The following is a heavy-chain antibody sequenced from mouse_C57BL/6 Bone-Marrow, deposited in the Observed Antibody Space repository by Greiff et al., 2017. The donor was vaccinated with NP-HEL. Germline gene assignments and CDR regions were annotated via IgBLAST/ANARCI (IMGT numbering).Heavy chain of an antibody. D-gene: IGHD1-1*01. CDR2: IWWDDDK. CDR1: GFSLSTFGMG. J-gene: IGHJ2*01. CDR3: ARIDYYGSGD. Sequence: QVTLKVSGPGILQPSQTLSQTCSFSGFSLSTFGMGVGWNRQPTGKGLEWLVHIWWDDDKYYNPALKSRLITAKDTSNNQVFLNIANLDTAATATYDFARIDYYGSGDWGQGTTLTVSS. V-gene: IGHV8-8*01.